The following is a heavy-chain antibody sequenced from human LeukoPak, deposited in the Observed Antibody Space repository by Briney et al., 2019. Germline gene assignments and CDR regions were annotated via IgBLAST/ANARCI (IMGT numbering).Heavy chain of an antibody. CDR2: INDSSTFI. D-gene: IGHD2-15*01. J-gene: IGHJ4*02. V-gene: IGHV3-21*01. CDR3: ARDLSSCSGGTCYPEYYFDY. CDR1: GFTFSSYS. Sequence: GGSLRLSCAASGFTFSSYSMNWVRQAPGKGLEWVSSINDSSTFIYYADSVKGRFTISRDNAKNSLYLQMNSLRAEDTAVYYCARDLSSCSGGTCYPEYYFDYWGQGTLVTVSS.